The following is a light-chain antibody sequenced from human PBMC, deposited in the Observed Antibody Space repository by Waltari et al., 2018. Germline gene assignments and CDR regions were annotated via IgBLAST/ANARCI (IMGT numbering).Light chain of an antibody. Sequence: QSVLTQPPSVSGAPGQRVTISCTGSSSNIGAGYDVHWYQQLPGTTPKLLIYGTSKRPSGVPDRFAGSTSGTSASLAITGLQAEDEADYYCQSYDSSLSGSGVFGGGTKLTVL. CDR3: QSYDSSLSGSGV. CDR2: GTS. CDR1: SSNIGAGYD. J-gene: IGLJ3*02. V-gene: IGLV1-40*01.